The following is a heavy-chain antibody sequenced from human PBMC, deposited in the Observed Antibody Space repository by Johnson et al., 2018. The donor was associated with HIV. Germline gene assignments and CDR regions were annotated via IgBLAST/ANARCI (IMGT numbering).Heavy chain of an antibody. CDR1: GFTVRSSY. CDR3: AKGLSLSGSYSYDAFDI. D-gene: IGHD1-26*01. J-gene: IGHJ3*02. V-gene: IGHV3-7*01. Sequence: VQLVESGGGLVQPGGSLRLSCAASGFTVRSSYMSWVRQAPGKGLEWVANIKQDGSEKYYVDSVKGRFSISRDNAKNSLDLQMNSLRAEDTAVYYCAKGLSLSGSYSYDAFDIWGQGTMVTVSS. CDR2: IKQDGSEK.